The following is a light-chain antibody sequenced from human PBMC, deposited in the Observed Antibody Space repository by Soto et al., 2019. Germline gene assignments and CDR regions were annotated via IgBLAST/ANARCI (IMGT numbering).Light chain of an antibody. CDR1: QSVSSTY. Sequence: EIVLTQSPGTLSLSPGERATLSCRASQSVSSTYLIWYQQKPGQAPRLLIYGASSRATGVPARFSGSGSGTDFSLTISSLEPEDFALYYCQQYNNWPITFGQGTRLEIK. CDR2: GAS. V-gene: IGKV3-20*01. CDR3: QQYNNWPIT. J-gene: IGKJ5*01.